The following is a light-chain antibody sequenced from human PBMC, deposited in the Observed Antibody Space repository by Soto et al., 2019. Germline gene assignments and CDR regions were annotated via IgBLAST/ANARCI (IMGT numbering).Light chain of an antibody. Sequence: QSALTQPPSASGSPGQSVTISCTGTSSDVGGYNYVSWYQQHPGKAPKLMIYEVSKRPSGVPDRFSGSKSGNTASLTVSGLQAEDEADYYCSSYAGSNNLVFDGETKLTVL. V-gene: IGLV2-8*01. J-gene: IGLJ2*01. CDR3: SSYAGSNNLV. CDR1: SSDVGGYNY. CDR2: EVS.